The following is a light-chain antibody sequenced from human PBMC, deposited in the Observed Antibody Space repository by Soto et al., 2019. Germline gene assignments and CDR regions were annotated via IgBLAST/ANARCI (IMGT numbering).Light chain of an antibody. V-gene: IGKV1-5*01. J-gene: IGKJ5*01. CDR1: QSISSY. CDR2: DAS. CDR3: QQYNNYAT. Sequence: DIQMTQSPSSLSASVGDRATITSQASQSISSYLNWYQQKPGKAPKPLIYDASTLKTGVPSRLSGSGSGSEFNITIPGLKPDDVATSFCQQYNNYATFGQGTRLE.